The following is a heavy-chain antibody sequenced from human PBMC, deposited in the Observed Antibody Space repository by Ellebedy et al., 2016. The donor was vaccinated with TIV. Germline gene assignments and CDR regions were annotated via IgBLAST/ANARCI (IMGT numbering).Heavy chain of an antibody. CDR2: ISLSSSTI. CDR3: ARGPRFGESSCDY. D-gene: IGHD3-10*01. Sequence: PGGSLRLSCAASGFTFSSYSMNWVRQAPGKGLEWVSHISLSSSTIYYADSVKGRFTISRDNAKNSLSLQMNSLRDEDTAVYYCARGPRFGESSCDYWGQGTLVTVSS. J-gene: IGHJ4*02. CDR1: GFTFSSYS. V-gene: IGHV3-48*02.